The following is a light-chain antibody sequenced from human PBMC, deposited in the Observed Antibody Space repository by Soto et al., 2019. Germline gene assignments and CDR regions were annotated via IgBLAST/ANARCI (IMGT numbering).Light chain of an antibody. CDR2: RNN. Sequence: QSALTQPPSASGTPGQKVTISFSGSSSNIGDNYVYWHQQLPGTAPKLLIYRNNQRPSGVPDRFSGSKSGTSASLAISGLRSEDEADYYCAAWDDSLSGYVFGPGTKVTVL. V-gene: IGLV1-47*01. CDR3: AAWDDSLSGYV. CDR1: SSNIGDNY. J-gene: IGLJ1*01.